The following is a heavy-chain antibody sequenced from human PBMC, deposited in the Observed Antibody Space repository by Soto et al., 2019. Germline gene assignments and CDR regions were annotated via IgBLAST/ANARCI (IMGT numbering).Heavy chain of an antibody. CDR1: GYTFTSYG. CDR3: AIVCSSTSCYHYYYYGMDV. J-gene: IGHJ6*02. D-gene: IGHD2-2*01. CDR2: INAYNGNT. Sequence: ASVKVSCKASGYTFTSYGISWVRQAPGQGLEWMGWINAYNGNTNYAQKLQGRVTMTTDTSTSTAYMELRSLRSDDTAVYYCAIVCSSTSCYHYYYYGMDVWGQGTTVTVS. V-gene: IGHV1-18*01.